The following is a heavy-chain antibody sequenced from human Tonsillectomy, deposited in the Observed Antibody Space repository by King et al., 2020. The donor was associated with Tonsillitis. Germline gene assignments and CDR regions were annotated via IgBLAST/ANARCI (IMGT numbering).Heavy chain of an antibody. CDR3: AKESFYDFWSGYYTQHMAV. CDR2: TSFDGNNR. CDR1: GFTFSGYG. D-gene: IGHD3-3*01. J-gene: IGHJ6*02. Sequence: VQLVESGGGVVQPGRSLRLSCAASGFTFSGYGMHWVRQAPGKGLEWVAVTSFDGNNRNHADSVKGRFTISRDSSKNTLYLLMNSLRAEDTAVYYCAKESFYDFWSGYYTQHMAVWGQGTTVSVSS. V-gene: IGHV3-30*18.